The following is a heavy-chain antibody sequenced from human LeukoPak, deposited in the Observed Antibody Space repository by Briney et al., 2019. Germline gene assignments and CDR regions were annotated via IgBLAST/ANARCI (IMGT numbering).Heavy chain of an antibody. CDR2: LYSDGTT. D-gene: IGHD3-22*01. CDR1: GFTVSTNY. J-gene: IGHJ5*02. Sequence: PGGSLRLSCAASGFTVSTNYMIWVRQAPGKGLEWVSVLYSDGTTYYADSVKGRFIISRDNSRNTLSLQMHSLRAEDTAVYYCARRENNGYYLSWGQGTLVPVSS. CDR3: ARRENNGYYLS. V-gene: IGHV3-53*01.